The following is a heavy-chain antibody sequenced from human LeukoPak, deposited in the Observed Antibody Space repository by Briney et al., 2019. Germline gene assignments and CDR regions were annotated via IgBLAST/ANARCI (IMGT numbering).Heavy chain of an antibody. CDR1: GFSFTTYW. D-gene: IGHD2-8*01. Sequence: PGGSLRLSCAASGFSFTTYWMSWIRQPPGKGLEWIGEINHSGSTDYNPSLKSRVTISVDTSKNQFSLKLSSVTAADTAVYYCARGLPGPNVFTRWGQGTLVTVSS. V-gene: IGHV4-34*01. CDR3: ARGLPGPNVFTR. J-gene: IGHJ4*02. CDR2: INHSGST.